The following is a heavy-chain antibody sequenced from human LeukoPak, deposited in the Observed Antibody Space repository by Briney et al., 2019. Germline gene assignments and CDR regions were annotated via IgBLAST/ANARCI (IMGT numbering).Heavy chain of an antibody. V-gene: IGHV4-4*07. CDR3: AREWSRIAAAGTLYCFDP. CDR2: IYTSGST. CDR1: GGSISSYY. J-gene: IGHJ5*02. Sequence: SETQSLTCTVSGGSISSYYWSWIRQPAGKGLEWIGRIYTSGSTNYNPSLKSRVTMSVDTSKNQFSLKLSSVTAADTAVYYCAREWSRIAAAGTLYCFDPWGQVTLVTVFS. D-gene: IGHD6-13*01.